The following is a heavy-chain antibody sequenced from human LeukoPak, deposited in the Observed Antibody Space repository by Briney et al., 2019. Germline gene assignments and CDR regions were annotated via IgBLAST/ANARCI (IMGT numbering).Heavy chain of an antibody. V-gene: IGHV3-53*01. D-gene: IGHD3-10*01. CDR2: IYSSGDA. CDR3: ATGYYFGSGSYGYLDY. CDR1: GFTFSDYY. Sequence: GGSLRLSCAASGFTFSDYYMSWIRQAPGKGLQWVALIYSSGDAYTPDSVKGRFTISRDDSENTLYLQMDSLRADDTAVYYCATGYYFGSGSYGYLDYWGQGTLVTVSS. J-gene: IGHJ4*02.